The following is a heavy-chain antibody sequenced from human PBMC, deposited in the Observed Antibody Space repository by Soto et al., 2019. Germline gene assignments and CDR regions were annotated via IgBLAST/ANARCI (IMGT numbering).Heavy chain of an antibody. CDR2: ISIGGDKT. CDR3: AKWDGYGDH. V-gene: IGHV3-23*01. Sequence: LRLSCAASGFSFSSYSFTWVRQAPGKGLEWVAGISIGGDKTWHADSVKGRFTISRDNSKNTVYLQMKSLRVDDTAVYYCAKWDGYGDHWGQGTLVTVSS. D-gene: IGHD5-18*01. J-gene: IGHJ5*02. CDR1: GFSFSSYS.